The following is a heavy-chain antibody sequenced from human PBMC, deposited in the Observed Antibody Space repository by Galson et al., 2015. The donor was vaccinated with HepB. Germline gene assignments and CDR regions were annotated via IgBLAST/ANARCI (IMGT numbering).Heavy chain of an antibody. D-gene: IGHD3-3*01. CDR2: INHSGST. Sequence: ETLSLTCAVYGGSFSGYYWSWVRQPPGKGLEWTGEINHSGSTNYNPSLKSRVTISVDTSKNQFSLKLSSVTAADTAVYYCARGGRGTIFGGYYYYYYMDVWGKGTPVTVSS. V-gene: IGHV4-34*01. CDR3: ARGGRGTIFGGYYYYYYMDV. J-gene: IGHJ6*03. CDR1: GGSFSGYY.